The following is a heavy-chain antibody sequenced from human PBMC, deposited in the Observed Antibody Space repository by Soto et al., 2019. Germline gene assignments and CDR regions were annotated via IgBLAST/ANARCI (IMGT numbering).Heavy chain of an antibody. J-gene: IGHJ4*02. Sequence: PSETLSLTCTVSGGSIGNDYWSWIRQPPGKRLEWIGYIYYSGTTNYNPSLKSRVTISVDTSKNQYSLKMSSMTAADTAVYYCARSAFYYYESSGYPDYFDHWGQGTLVTVSS. V-gene: IGHV4-59*01. D-gene: IGHD3-22*01. CDR1: GGSIGNDY. CDR2: IYYSGTT. CDR3: ARSAFYYYESSGYPDYFDH.